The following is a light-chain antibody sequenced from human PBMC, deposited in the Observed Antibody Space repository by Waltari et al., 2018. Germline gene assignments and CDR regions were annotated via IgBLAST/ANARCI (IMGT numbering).Light chain of an antibody. CDR1: SLTKHY. CDR3: SARDTSDDHLVV. V-gene: IGLV3-19*01. Sequence: SSELTQDPAVSVALGQTVRITCQGDSLTKHYAGRYQQKPGQAPILITYGKNNRPSGIPERFSSSNSGNTASLTVSGAQPEDDAEYYCSARDTSDDHLVVFGGGTRLTVL. CDR2: GKN. J-gene: IGLJ2*01.